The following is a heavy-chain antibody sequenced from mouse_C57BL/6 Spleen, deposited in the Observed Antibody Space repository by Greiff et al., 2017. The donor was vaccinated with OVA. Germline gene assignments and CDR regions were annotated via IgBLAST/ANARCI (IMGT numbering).Heavy chain of an antibody. CDR1: GYAFSSYW. CDR3: ARDEGLRLDYAMDY. Sequence: VQVVESGAELVKPGASVKISCKASGYAFSSYWMNWVKQRPGKGLEWIGQIYPGDGDTNYNGKFKGKATLTADKSSSTAYMQLSSLTSEDSAVYFCARDEGLRLDYAMDYWGQGTSVTVSS. V-gene: IGHV1-80*01. D-gene: IGHD2-4*01. J-gene: IGHJ4*01. CDR2: IYPGDGDT.